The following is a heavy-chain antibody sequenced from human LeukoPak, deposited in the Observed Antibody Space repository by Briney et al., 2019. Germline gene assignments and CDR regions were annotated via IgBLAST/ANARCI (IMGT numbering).Heavy chain of an antibody. V-gene: IGHV1-69*05. CDR2: IIPIFGTA. CDR3: ARDQLSRGVWFDP. Sequence: SVKVSCKASGGTFSSYAISWVRQAPGQGLEWMGGIIPIFGTANYAQKFQGRVTMTTDTSTSTAYMELRSLRSDDTAVYYCARDQLSRGVWFDPWGQGTLVTVSS. J-gene: IGHJ5*02. D-gene: IGHD1-1*01. CDR1: GGTFSSYA.